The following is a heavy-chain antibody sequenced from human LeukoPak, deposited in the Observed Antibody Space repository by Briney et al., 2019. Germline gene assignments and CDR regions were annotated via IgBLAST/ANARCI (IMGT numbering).Heavy chain of an antibody. CDR2: ISWDGGST. D-gene: IGHD3-3*01. V-gene: IGHV3-43*01. CDR3: AKERSVEGYYFDY. J-gene: IGHJ4*02. CDR1: GFTFDDYT. Sequence: GGSLRLSCAASGFTFDDYTMHWVRHAPGKGLEWVSLISWDGGSTYYADSVKGRFTISRDNSKNSLYLQMNSLRTEDTALYYCAKERSVEGYYFDYWGQGTLVTVSS.